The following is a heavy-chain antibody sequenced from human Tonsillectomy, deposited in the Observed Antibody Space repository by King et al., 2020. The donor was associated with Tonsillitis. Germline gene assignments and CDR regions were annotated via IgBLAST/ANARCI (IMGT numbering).Heavy chain of an antibody. CDR3: AKGTYHTRAWYFDL. D-gene: IGHD1-14*01. J-gene: IGHJ2*01. CDR2: ISYDGSNK. CDR1: GFTFSSYG. V-gene: IGHV3-30*18. Sequence: VQLVESGGGVVQPGRSLRLSCAASGFTFSSYGMHWVRQAPGKGLEWVAVISYDGSNKYYADSVKGRFTISRDNSKNTLYLQMNSLRAEDTAVYYCAKGTYHTRAWYFDLWGRGTLVTVSS.